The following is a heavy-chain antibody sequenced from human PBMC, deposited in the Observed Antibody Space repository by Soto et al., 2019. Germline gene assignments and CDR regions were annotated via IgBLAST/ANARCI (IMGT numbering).Heavy chain of an antibody. CDR2: IKSDGSGT. CDR3: ARGYGDRYDGNGYLGRH. V-gene: IGHV3-74*01. CDR1: GFTFSSYW. Sequence: EVQLVESGGGLVQPGESLTLSCAASGFTFSSYWMHWVRQAPGKGLVWVSRIKSDGSGTYYADSVKGRLTISRDNAKNTLYLQMNSRRVEDTAVYFCARGYGDRYDGNGYLGRHWGQGTLVTVSS. J-gene: IGHJ4*02. D-gene: IGHD3-22*01.